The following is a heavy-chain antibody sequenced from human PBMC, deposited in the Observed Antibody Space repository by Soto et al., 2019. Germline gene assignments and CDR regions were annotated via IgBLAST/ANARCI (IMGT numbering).Heavy chain of an antibody. J-gene: IGHJ3*02. Sequence: SLSLSCAASGFTFSSYAMSWVRAAPGKGLEWVSAISGSGGSTYYADSVKGRFTISRDNSKNTLYLQMNSLRAEDTAVYYCAKVGPRVHHAFDIWGQGTMVTVSS. V-gene: IGHV3-23*01. CDR1: GFTFSSYA. CDR2: ISGSGGST. CDR3: AKVGPRVHHAFDI.